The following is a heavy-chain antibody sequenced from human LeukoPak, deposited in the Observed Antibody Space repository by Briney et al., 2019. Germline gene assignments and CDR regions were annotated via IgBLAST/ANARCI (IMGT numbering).Heavy chain of an antibody. CDR3: AREGGAFCPFGF. J-gene: IGHJ4*02. D-gene: IGHD1-26*01. CDR1: GGSILTTNW. Sequence: PSGTLSLTCAVSGGSILTTNWWSWVRQPPGKGLEWIGEVHLGGASNYNPSLKSRVSMSIDNSKNQLSLKLTSVTAADTAIYYCAREGGAFCPFGFWGQGTLVTVSS. V-gene: IGHV4-4*02. CDR2: VHLGGAS.